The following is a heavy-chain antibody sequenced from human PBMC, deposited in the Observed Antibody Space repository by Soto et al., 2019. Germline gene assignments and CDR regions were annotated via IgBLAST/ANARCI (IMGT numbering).Heavy chain of an antibody. V-gene: IGHV3-21*01. Sequence: GGSLRLSCAASGFTFSSYSMNWVRQAPGKGLEWVSSISSSSSYIYYADSVKGRFTISRENAKNSLYLQMNSLKAEDTAVYYCARDLRSRGEDYVWGSYRPPVGMDVWGQGTTVTVSS. CDR3: ARDLRSRGEDYVWGSYRPPVGMDV. D-gene: IGHD3-16*02. CDR1: GFTFSSYS. J-gene: IGHJ6*02. CDR2: ISSSSSYI.